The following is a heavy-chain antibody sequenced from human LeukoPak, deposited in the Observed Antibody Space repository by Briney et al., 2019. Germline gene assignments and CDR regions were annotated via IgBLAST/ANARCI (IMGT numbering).Heavy chain of an antibody. CDR2: IIPIFGTA. CDR1: GGTFSSYA. V-gene: IGHV1-69*05. J-gene: IGHJ6*03. Sequence: SVKVSCKASGGTFSSYAISWVRQAPGQGLEWMGGIIPIFGTANYAQKFQGRVTITTDESTSTAYMELSSLRSEDTAVYYCAREKVPSIAARGTVGYYYYYMDVWGKGTTVTVSS. D-gene: IGHD6-6*01. CDR3: AREKVPSIAARGTVGYYYYYMDV.